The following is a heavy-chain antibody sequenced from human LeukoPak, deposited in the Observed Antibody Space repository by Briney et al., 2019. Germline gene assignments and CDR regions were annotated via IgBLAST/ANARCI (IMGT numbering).Heavy chain of an antibody. D-gene: IGHD3-22*01. CDR2: INPNSGGT. J-gene: IGHJ4*02. CDR1: GHTFTGYY. V-gene: IGHV1-2*02. Sequence: GASVKVSCKASGHTFTGYYMHWVRQAPGQGLEWMGWINPNSGGTNYAQKFQGRVTMTRDTSISTAYMELSRLRSDDTAVYYCARDREYYDSSGYYGDWGQGTLVTVSS. CDR3: ARDREYYDSSGYYGD.